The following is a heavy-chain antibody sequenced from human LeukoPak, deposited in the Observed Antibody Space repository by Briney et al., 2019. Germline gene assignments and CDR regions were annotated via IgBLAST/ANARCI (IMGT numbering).Heavy chain of an antibody. J-gene: IGHJ4*02. Sequence: ASVTVSFKASGYTVTSYGISWLRQAPRQGLEWMGWSSAYNGNTNYAQKLQGRVTMTTDTSTSTAYMELRSLRSDDTAVYYCARKLSSTSCNGDYWGQGTLVTVSS. V-gene: IGHV1-18*01. CDR1: GYTVTSYG. CDR2: SSAYNGNT. D-gene: IGHD2-2*01. CDR3: ARKLSSTSCNGDY.